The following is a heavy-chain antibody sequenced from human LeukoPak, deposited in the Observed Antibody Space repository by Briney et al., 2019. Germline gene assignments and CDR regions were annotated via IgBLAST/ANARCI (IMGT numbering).Heavy chain of an antibody. V-gene: IGHV4-39*07. CDR3: ASPARYFDWSDIKGADDAFDI. CDR2: IYYSGST. J-gene: IGHJ3*02. Sequence: TSETLSLTCTVSGGSISSSSYYWGWIRQPPGKGLEWIGSIYYSGSTYYNPSLKSRVTISVDTSKNQFSLKLSSVTAADTAVYYCASPARYFDWSDIKGADDAFDIWGQGTMVTVSS. CDR1: GGSISSSSYY. D-gene: IGHD3-9*01.